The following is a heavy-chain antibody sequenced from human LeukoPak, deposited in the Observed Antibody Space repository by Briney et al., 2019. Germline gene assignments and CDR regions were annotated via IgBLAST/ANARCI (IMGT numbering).Heavy chain of an antibody. CDR3: ARGGSSSSYYNNYGMDV. CDR2: MNPKRGNT. D-gene: IGHD6-13*01. J-gene: IGHJ6*02. CDR1: GYSLTSFD. V-gene: IGHV1-8*01. Sequence: ASVKVSCKASGYSLTSFDINWVRQGSGQGLEWMGWMNPKRGNTGYAPTFQGRVTITRDTSIDTAFMELSSLKPDDTAVYYCARGGSSSSYYNNYGMDVWGQGTTITVSS.